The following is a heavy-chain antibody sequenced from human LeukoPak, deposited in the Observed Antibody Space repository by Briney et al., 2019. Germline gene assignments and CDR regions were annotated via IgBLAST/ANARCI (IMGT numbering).Heavy chain of an antibody. J-gene: IGHJ4*02. Sequence: GGSLRLSCAASGLTFSSHWMTWVRQAPAKGLEWVANIEQDGSEVYYMDSVKGRFTISRDNAKNSLYLQMNSLRAEDTAVYYCATSNGHLDNWGQGTLVTVSS. CDR3: ATSNGHLDN. D-gene: IGHD2/OR15-2a*01. CDR2: IEQDGSEV. CDR1: GLTFSSHW. V-gene: IGHV3-7*01.